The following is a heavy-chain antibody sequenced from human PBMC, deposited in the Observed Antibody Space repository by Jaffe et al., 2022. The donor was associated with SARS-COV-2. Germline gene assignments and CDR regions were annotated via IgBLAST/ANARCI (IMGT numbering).Heavy chain of an antibody. CDR1: GFTFNTFA. J-gene: IGHJ4*02. D-gene: IGHD1-26*01. CDR2: LSGGGDGI. V-gene: IGHV3-23*01. Sequence: QLLDSGGGLVQPGGSRRLSCTASGFTFNTFAMSWVRQAPGRGLEWVSTLSGGGDGIYYADSVKGRFTISRDNSKNTLYLQMNSLRVDDTAVYFCAKDEGQWEPHYHWDYWGPGTLVTVSS. CDR3: AKDEGQWEPHYHWDY.